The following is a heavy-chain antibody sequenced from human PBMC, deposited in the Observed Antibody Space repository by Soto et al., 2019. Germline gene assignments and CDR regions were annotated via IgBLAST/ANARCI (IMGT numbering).Heavy chain of an antibody. CDR2: IYYSGST. CDR3: ARAYCSSTSCYGPYYYYGMDV. Sequence: PSEALSLTYTVSGGSISSGYYYGSWMRQPPGKGLEWIGYIYYSGSTYYNPSLKSRVTISVDTSKNQFSLKLSSVTAADTAVYYCARAYCSSTSCYGPYYYYGMDVWGQGTTVT. V-gene: IGHV4-30-4*01. D-gene: IGHD2-2*01. CDR1: GGSISSGYYY. J-gene: IGHJ6*02.